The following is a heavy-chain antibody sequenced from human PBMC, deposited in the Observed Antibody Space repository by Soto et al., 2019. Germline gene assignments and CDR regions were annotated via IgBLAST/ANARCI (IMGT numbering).Heavy chain of an antibody. CDR3: ARADDKMSTIGY. V-gene: IGHV4-59*01. CDR2: LSYSGST. J-gene: IGHJ4*02. D-gene: IGHD1-1*01. Sequence: PSETLSLTCNVSGGSISIYYWNWFRHSPGMGLEWIGYLSYSGSTNYNPSLKSRVAILGDASKNPFSLKLNSVTAADTAVYYCARADDKMSTIGYWGQGALVAVSS. CDR1: GGSISIYY.